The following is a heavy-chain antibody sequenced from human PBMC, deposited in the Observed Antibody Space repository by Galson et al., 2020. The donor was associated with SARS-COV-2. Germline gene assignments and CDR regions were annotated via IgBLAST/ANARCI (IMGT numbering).Heavy chain of an antibody. J-gene: IGHJ4*02. Sequence: ASVKVSCKASGYTFTGYYIHWVRQAPGQGLEWMGWINPNSGGTNYAQKFQGRVTMTRDTSISTAYMELSRLRSDDTAVYYCARAYHSSSWYLPDYWGQGTMVTVSS. CDR2: INPNSGGT. CDR1: GYTFTGYY. V-gene: IGHV1-2*02. CDR3: ARAYHSSSWYLPDY. D-gene: IGHD6-13*01.